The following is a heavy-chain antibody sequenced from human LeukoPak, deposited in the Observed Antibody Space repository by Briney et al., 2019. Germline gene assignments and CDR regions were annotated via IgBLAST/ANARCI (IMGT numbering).Heavy chain of an antibody. CDR3: ARGNGPYYYYYGMDV. V-gene: IGHV4-34*01. CDR2: INHSGST. Sequence: SETLSLTCAVYGGSFSGYYWSWIRQPPGKGLEWIVEINHSGSTNYNPSLKSRVTISVDTSKNQFSLKLSSVTAADTAVYYCARGNGPYYYYYGMDVWGQGTTVTVSS. CDR1: GGSFSGYY. J-gene: IGHJ6*02.